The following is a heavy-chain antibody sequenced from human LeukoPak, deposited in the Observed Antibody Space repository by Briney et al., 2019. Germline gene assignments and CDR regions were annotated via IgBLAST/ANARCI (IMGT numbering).Heavy chain of an antibody. CDR3: ARGYEFWSGYSAYYYGMDV. J-gene: IGHJ6*02. D-gene: IGHD3/OR15-3a*01. CDR1: GGSFSGYY. Sequence: PSETLSLTCAVYGGSFSGYYWSWIRQPPGKGLEWIGEINHSGSTNYNPSLKSRVTISVDTSKNQFSLKLSSVTAADTAVYYCARGYEFWSGYSAYYYGMDVWGQGTTVTVSS. CDR2: INHSGST. V-gene: IGHV4-34*01.